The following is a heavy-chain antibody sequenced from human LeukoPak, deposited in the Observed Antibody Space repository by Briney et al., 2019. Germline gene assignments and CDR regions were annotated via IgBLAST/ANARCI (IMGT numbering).Heavy chain of an antibody. D-gene: IGHD6-13*01. J-gene: IGHJ6*02. CDR1: GFTFSSCA. CDR3: AKEYSSSWGDYYYYYGMDV. Sequence: GGSLRLSCAASGFTFSSCAMSWVRQAPGKGLEWVSAISGSGGSTYYADSVKGRFTISRDNSKNTLYLQMNSLRAEDTAVYYCAKEYSSSWGDYYYYYGMDVWGQGTTVTVSS. CDR2: ISGSGGST. V-gene: IGHV3-23*01.